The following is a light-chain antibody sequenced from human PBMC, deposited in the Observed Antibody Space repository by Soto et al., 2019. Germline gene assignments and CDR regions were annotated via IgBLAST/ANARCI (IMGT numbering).Light chain of an antibody. J-gene: IGKJ2*01. CDR1: QTFTSKY. Sequence: EIVLTQSPGTLSLSPGERATLSCRTSQTFTSKYLAWYQQKPGQAPRLLIYGATNRATGIPDRFSGSGSGTDFTLTISRLEPEDFAVYYCQQYGTSPPVYTFGQGTKLEIK. CDR2: GAT. V-gene: IGKV3-20*01. CDR3: QQYGTSPPVYT.